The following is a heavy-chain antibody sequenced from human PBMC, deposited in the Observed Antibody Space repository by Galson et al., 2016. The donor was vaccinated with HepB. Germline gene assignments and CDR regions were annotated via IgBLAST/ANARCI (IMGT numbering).Heavy chain of an antibody. D-gene: IGHD1-26*01. CDR2: ISGDGATT. CDR1: GFTFSSYG. CDR3: VRGSTAPAV. Sequence: SLRLSCAASGFTFSSYGMTWVRQAPGKRLEWVAGISGDGATTYYADSVRGRFTISRDISKNTLYLHMNSLRVDDTAVYYYVRGSTAPAVWGKGTTVTVSS. V-gene: IGHV3-23*01. J-gene: IGHJ6*04.